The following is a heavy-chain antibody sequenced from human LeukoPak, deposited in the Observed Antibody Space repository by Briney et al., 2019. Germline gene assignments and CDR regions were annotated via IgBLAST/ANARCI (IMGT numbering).Heavy chain of an antibody. CDR1: GGSMRSQY. J-gene: IGHJ5*02. V-gene: IGHV4-59*11. Sequence: SETLSLTCTVSGGSMRSQYWSWIRQTPGKGPEWIGLIYYDGATNYNPSLKSRVTISVDTSKNQFSLRLKSVTAADTAVYYCARDGILVPGSDNWFDPWGRGTLVTVPS. D-gene: IGHD6-19*01. CDR3: ARDGILVPGSDNWFDP. CDR2: IYYDGAT.